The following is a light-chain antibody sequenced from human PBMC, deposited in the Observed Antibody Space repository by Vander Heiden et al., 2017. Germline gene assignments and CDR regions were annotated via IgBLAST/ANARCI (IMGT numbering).Light chain of an antibody. J-gene: IGKJ4*01. Sequence: IVMTQSQLSLPVNPGEPASISCRSSQSLLHSNGYNYLDWYLQKPGQSPQLLIYLGYNRASGVPDRFSGSGSGTDFTLKISRVEAEDVGVYYCMQALQTPLTFGGGTKVEIK. CDR1: QSLLHSNGYNY. CDR2: LGY. V-gene: IGKV2-28*01. CDR3: MQALQTPLT.